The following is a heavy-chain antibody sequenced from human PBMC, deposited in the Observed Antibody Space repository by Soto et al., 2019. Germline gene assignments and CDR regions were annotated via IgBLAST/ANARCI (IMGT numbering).Heavy chain of an antibody. D-gene: IGHD3-22*01. CDR1: GFPFSSYD. CDR2: IGTAGDT. V-gene: IGHV3-13*01. Sequence: GGSLRLSCAASGFPFSSYDMHLVRQSTGKGLEWVSAIGTAGDTYYPGSVKGRFTISRENAKNSLYLQMNSLRAGETAVYYCARVNNYYDSSGVDASDIWGQGTMVTF. J-gene: IGHJ3*02. CDR3: ARVNNYYDSSGVDASDI.